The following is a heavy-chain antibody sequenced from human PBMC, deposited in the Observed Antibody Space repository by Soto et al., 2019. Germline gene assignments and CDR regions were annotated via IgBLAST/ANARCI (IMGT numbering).Heavy chain of an antibody. CDR2: IIPIIGTP. J-gene: IGHJ4*02. V-gene: IGHV1-69*01. CDR1: GGTFNRFT. D-gene: IGHD4-17*01. Sequence: QVQLMQSGAEVKRPGSSVKVSCKASGGTFNRFTFSWVRQAPGQGLEWMGGIIPIIGTPNYAQKFQARVTITADEVTSTAYMEMSGLTSDDTAVYYCATFHEYGRDYWGQGTLVTVSS. CDR3: ATFHEYGRDY.